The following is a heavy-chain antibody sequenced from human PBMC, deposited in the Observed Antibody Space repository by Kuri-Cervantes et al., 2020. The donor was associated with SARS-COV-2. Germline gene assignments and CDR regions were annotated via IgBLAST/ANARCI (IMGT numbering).Heavy chain of an antibody. D-gene: IGHD6-13*01. CDR3: ARDHVGAARTFDH. Sequence: ASVKVSCKASGYTFTSYGISWVRQAPGQGLEWMGWISAGNGNRKYSQKFQGRVTVTRDTSASIVYMEVSGLRSEDTAVYYCARDHVGAARTFDHWGQGTLVTVSS. CDR2: ISAGNGNR. V-gene: IGHV1-18*01. J-gene: IGHJ4*02. CDR1: GYTFTSYG.